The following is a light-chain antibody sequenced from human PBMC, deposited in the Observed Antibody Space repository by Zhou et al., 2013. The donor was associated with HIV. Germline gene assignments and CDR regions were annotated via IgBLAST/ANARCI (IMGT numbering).Light chain of an antibody. V-gene: IGKV1-13*02. J-gene: IGKJ1*01. CDR3: QQSYSMRRT. CDR2: TAS. CDR1: QGIHRA. Sequence: IQLTQSPSSLSASVGDRVTITCRASQGIHRALAWYQQKPGKPPKLLIHTASSLESGVPSRFSGSESGTEFTLTISSLRPDDSATYYCQQSYSMRRTFGQGTRVEI.